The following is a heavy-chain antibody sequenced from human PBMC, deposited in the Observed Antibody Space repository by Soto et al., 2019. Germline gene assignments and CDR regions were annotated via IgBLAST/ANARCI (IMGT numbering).Heavy chain of an antibody. J-gene: IGHJ3*02. Sequence: EAQLVQSGAEVKKPGESLKISCEDSGHSFTTYWIAWVRQMPGKGLEWMGIIYPGDSRTTYSPSFQGQVIISADKSINTAYLQWSSLKASDTAMYYCTKDLDYGGNSNSIDIWGQGTIVIVSS. D-gene: IGHD4-17*01. CDR2: IYPGDSRT. CDR1: GHSFTTYW. CDR3: TKDLDYGGNSNSIDI. V-gene: IGHV5-51*03.